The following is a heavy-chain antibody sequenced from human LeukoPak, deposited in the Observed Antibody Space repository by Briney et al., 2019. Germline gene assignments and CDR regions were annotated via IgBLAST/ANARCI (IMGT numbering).Heavy chain of an antibody. J-gene: IGHJ4*02. Sequence: RAGGSLRLSCAVSGFTFSSYEMNWVRQAPGKGLEWVSYITSRGSSTHHADSVKGRFTISRDNAKNSLYLQMNSLRAEDTAVYYCARDLGGYDFGYWGQGTLATVSS. D-gene: IGHD5-12*01. V-gene: IGHV3-48*03. CDR1: GFTFSSYE. CDR3: ARDLGGYDFGY. CDR2: ITSRGSST.